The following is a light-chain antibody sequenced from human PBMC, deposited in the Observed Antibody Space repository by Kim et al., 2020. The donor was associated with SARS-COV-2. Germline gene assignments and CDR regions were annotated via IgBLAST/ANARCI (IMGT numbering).Light chain of an antibody. V-gene: IGLV10-54*01. CDR1: SNNVGNQG. CDR3: SAWDSSLSAWV. CDR2: RNN. Sequence: QAGLTQPPSVSKGLGQTATLTCTGNSNNVGNQGAAWLQQHQGHPLKLLSYRNNNRPSGISERLSASRSGSTASLTITGLQAEDEADYYCSAWDSSLSAWVFGGGTQLTVL. J-gene: IGLJ3*02.